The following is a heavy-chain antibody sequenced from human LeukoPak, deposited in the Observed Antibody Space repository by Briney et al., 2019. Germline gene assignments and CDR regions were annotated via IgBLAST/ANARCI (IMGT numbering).Heavy chain of an antibody. CDR2: ISRGSSHI. V-gene: IGHV3-21*01. Sequence: GGSLRHSCAASGFTFSSYSMNCVRQTPGKGLAWVSSISRGSSHIYYADSVKGRFTISRDNAKNSLYLQMNSLIAEDTAVYYCASDSSGWYQYFQHWGQGTLVTVSS. J-gene: IGHJ1*01. CDR3: ASDSSGWYQYFQH. D-gene: IGHD6-19*01. CDR1: GFTFSSYS.